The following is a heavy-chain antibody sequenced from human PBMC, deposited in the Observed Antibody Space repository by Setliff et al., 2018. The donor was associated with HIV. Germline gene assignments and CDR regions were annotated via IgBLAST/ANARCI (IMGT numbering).Heavy chain of an antibody. V-gene: IGHV4-59*08. CDR3: ASAVGSSSWLRALDY. CDR1: GSPISSHY. J-gene: IGHJ4*02. Sequence: SETLSLTCNVSGSPISSHYWTWIRQPPGKGLEWIGYIYYSGSTTYNPSLKSRVAISVDTSKNQFSLKLSSVTAADTAVYYCASAVGSSSWLRALDYWGQGTLVTVSS. CDR2: IYYSGST. D-gene: IGHD6-13*01.